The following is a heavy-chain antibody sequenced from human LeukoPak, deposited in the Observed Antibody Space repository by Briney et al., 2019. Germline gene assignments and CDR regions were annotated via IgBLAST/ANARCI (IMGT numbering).Heavy chain of an antibody. J-gene: IGHJ4*02. D-gene: IGHD6-19*01. CDR3: ARAISSAWHNFDY. V-gene: IGHV3-7*01. CDR1: GFTFSRHW. CDR2: IKQDGSQ. Sequence: GGSLRLSCAASGFTFSRHWMGWVRQAPGKGPEWVASIKQDGSQYYVDSVKGRFIISRDNAKNSLYLQMNSLRAEDTAVYYCARAISSAWHNFDYWGQGTLVTVSS.